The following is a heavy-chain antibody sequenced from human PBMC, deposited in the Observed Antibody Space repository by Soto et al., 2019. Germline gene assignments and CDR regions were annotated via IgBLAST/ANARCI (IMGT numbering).Heavy chain of an antibody. CDR1: GFTFSNSG. J-gene: IGHJ6*02. Sequence: EVQLLESGGDLVQPGGSLRLVCAASGFTFSNSGMRWVRQAPGQGLEWVSSIGPSGNTYYSDAVKGRFTISRVISKNTLFLQMDSLRAEDTATYYCAKLLHNSYYNVMDVWGQGTTVTVSS. CDR3: AKLLHNSYYNVMDV. V-gene: IGHV3-23*01. CDR2: IGPSGNT. D-gene: IGHD4-4*01.